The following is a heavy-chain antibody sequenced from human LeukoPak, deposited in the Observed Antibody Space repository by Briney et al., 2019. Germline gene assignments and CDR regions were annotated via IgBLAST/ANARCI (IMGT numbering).Heavy chain of an antibody. CDR1: GFNFSSYG. CDR3: TKDRILRYFDWLFDLDY. V-gene: IGHV3-30*02. J-gene: IGHJ4*02. D-gene: IGHD3-9*01. CDR2: IRYDGSNK. Sequence: PGGSLRLSCAASGFNFSSYGMRWVRQAPGKGLEWVAFIRYDGSNKYYADSVKGRFTISRDTSKNTLYLQMNTLRAEDTAVYYCTKDRILRYFDWLFDLDYWGQGTLVTVSS.